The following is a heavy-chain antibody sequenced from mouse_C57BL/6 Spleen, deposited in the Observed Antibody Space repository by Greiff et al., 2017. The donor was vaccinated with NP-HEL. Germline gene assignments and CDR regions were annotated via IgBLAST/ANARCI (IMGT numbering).Heavy chain of an antibody. V-gene: IGHV1-26*01. CDR2: INPNNGGT. CDR3: ARGILHFDY. Sequence: VQLQQSGPELVKPGASVKISCKASGYTFTDYYMNWVKQSHGKSLEWIGDINPNNGGTSYNQKFKGKATLTVDKSSSTAYMELRSLTSEDSAVYYCARGILHFDYWGQGTTLTVSS. CDR1: GYTFTDYY. J-gene: IGHJ2*01.